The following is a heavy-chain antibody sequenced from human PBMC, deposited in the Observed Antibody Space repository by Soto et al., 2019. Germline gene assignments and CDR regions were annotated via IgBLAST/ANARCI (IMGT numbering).Heavy chain of an antibody. V-gene: IGHV3-7*01. CDR3: ARDDVFVVVVAATPFSGY. CDR2: IKQDGSEK. D-gene: IGHD2-15*01. CDR1: GFTFSSYW. Sequence: EVQLVESGGGLVQPGGSLRLSCAASGFTFSSYWMSWVRQAPGKGLEWVANIKQDGSEKYYVDSVKGRFTISRDNAKNSLYLQMNSLRAEDTAVYYCARDDVFVVVVAATPFSGYWGQGTLVTVSS. J-gene: IGHJ4*02.